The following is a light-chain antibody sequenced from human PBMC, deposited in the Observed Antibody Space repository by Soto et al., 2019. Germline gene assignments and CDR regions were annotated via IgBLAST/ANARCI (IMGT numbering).Light chain of an antibody. V-gene: IGKV3-20*01. J-gene: IGKJ2*01. CDR2: GAS. Sequence: EIVLTQSPGTLSLSPGERATLSCGASQRLTSNSLAWYQQKPGQAPRLLIYGASIRATGIPDRFSGSGSGTDFTLTISRLEPKDFAVYYCQQYGTSPYTFGQRTKVDLK. CDR1: QRLTSNS. CDR3: QQYGTSPYT.